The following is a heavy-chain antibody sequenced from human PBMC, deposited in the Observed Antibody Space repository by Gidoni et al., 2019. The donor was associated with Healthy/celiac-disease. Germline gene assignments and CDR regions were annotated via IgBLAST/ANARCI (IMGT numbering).Heavy chain of an antibody. CDR3: VTGSSYLFDY. Sequence: QVTLKESGPVLVKPTETLTLTCTVSGFSLSNARMGVSWIRQPPGKALEWLAHIFSNDEKSYSTSLKSRLTISKDTSKSQVVLTMTNMDPVDTATYYCVTGSSYLFDYWGQGTLVTVSS. D-gene: IGHD6-13*01. CDR2: IFSNDEK. J-gene: IGHJ4*02. V-gene: IGHV2-26*01. CDR1: GFSLSNARMG.